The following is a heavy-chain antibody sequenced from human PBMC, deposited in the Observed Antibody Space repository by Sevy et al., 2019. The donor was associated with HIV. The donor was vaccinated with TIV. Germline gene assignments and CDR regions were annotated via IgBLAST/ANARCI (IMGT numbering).Heavy chain of an antibody. D-gene: IGHD2-8*01. Sequence: GGSLRLSCAASGFTFSSNWMHWVRQAPGKGLVWVSRINSDGSSTDYADSVKGRVTMSRDNAKNTLYLQMNSLRAEDTALYYCARNALLLVTRRGKNDGYFQHWGQGALVTISS. V-gene: IGHV3-74*01. CDR2: INSDGSST. CDR1: GFTFSSNW. J-gene: IGHJ1*01. CDR3: ARNALLLVTRRGKNDGYFQH.